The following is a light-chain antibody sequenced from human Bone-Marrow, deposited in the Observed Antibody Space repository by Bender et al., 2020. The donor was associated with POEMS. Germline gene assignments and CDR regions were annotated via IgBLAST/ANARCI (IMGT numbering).Light chain of an antibody. CDR1: SSDIGGFNY. V-gene: IGLV2-8*01. Sequence: QSALTQPRSVSGSPGQSVIISCTGSSSDIGGFNYVSWYQQHPGKAPKLMIYQVNKRPSGVPDRFSGSKSGNTASLTVSGLQAEDEADYYCSSYRTLSTLAFGGGTKLTVL. CDR3: SSYRTLSTLA. CDR2: QVN. J-gene: IGLJ2*01.